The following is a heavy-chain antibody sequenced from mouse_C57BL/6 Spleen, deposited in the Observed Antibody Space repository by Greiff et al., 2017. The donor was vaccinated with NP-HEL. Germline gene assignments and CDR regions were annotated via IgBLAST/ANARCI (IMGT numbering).Heavy chain of an antibody. V-gene: IGHV10-3*01. CDR1: GFTFNTYA. J-gene: IGHJ4*01. D-gene: IGHD2-4*01. CDR3: VREGRYDYDGYYAMDY. CDR2: IRSKSSNYAT. Sequence: EVKLVESGGGLVQPKGSLKLSCAASGFTFNTYAMHWVRQAPGKGLEWVARIRSKSSNYATYYADSVKDRFTISRDDSQSMLYLQMNNLKTEDTAMYYCVREGRYDYDGYYAMDYWGQGTSVTVSS.